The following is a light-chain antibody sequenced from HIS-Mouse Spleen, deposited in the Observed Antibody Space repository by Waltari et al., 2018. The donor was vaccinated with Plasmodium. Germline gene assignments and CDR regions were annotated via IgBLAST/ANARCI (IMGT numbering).Light chain of an antibody. CDR2: EGS. J-gene: IGLJ2*01. CDR1: SSDVGRYNL. CDR3: CSYAGSSTFVV. V-gene: IGLV2-23*03. Sequence: QSALTQPASVSGSPGQSITISCTGTSSDVGRYNLVSWYQQHPGKAPQPMIYEGSKRPSGFSNRFSGSKSGNTASLTISGLQAEDEADYYCCSYAGSSTFVVFGGGTKLTVL.